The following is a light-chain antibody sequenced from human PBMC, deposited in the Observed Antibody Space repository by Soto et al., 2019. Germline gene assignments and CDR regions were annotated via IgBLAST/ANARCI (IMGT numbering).Light chain of an antibody. V-gene: IGKV1-39*01. CDR2: AAS. Sequence: DIQMTQSPSSLSASVGDRVTITCRASQSISSYLNWYQQKPGKAPKLLIYAASSLQSGVPSRFSGSGSGTEFTLTISSLQPDDFATYYCQQYVTAFRSFGQGTKVDI. CDR3: QQYVTAFRS. J-gene: IGKJ1*01. CDR1: QSISSY.